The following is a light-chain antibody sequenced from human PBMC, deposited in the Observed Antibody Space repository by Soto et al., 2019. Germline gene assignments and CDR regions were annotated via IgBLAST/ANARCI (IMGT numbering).Light chain of an antibody. CDR1: QSVSSSY. J-gene: IGKJ1*01. Sequence: EIVLTQSPGTLSLSPGERATLSCRASQSVSSSYLAWYQQKPGQAPRLLIYGASNRATGIPDRFSGSGSGTDFTLTISRLEPEDFAVYYCQQRSSWPTFGQGTKVDIK. V-gene: IGKV3D-20*02. CDR2: GAS. CDR3: QQRSSWPT.